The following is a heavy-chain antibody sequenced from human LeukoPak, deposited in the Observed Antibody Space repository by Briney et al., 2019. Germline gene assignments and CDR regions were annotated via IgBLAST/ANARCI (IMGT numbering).Heavy chain of an antibody. CDR3: ARAPGYYGDPFDY. J-gene: IGHJ4*02. CDR1: GFTFSSYS. D-gene: IGHD4-17*01. CDR2: ISSSTSYI. V-gene: IGHV3-21*01. Sequence: PGGSLRLSCAASGFTFSSYSFNWVRQTPGKGLERVSCISSSTSYIYYADSVRGRFTISRDNAKNSLYLQMNSLRVEDTAVYYCARAPGYYGDPFDYWGQGTLVTVSS.